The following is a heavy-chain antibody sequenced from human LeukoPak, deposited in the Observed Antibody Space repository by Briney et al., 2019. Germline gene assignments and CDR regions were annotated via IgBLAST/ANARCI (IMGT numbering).Heavy chain of an antibody. CDR1: GGSISSYY. V-gene: IGHV4-59*01. CDR2: IHYSGST. D-gene: IGHD3-22*01. CDR3: ARVRDRSSYFYDLDY. J-gene: IGHJ4*02. Sequence: PSETLSLTCTVSGGSISSYYWSWIRQPPGKGLEWIGCIHYSGSTNYNPSLKSRVTISVDTSKNQFSLKLSSVTAADTAVYYCARVRDRSSYFYDLDYWGQGTLVPVSS.